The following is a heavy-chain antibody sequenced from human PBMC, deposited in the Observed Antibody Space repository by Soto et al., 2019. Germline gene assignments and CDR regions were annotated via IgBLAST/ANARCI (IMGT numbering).Heavy chain of an antibody. D-gene: IGHD2-2*01. CDR3: ARTIVVQADPTRRHKNNYMDV. J-gene: IGHJ6*03. CDR2: TYYSGST. V-gene: IGHV4-39*01. Sequence: QLQLQESGPGLVKPSETLSLTCTVSGGSISSSSYYWGWIRQPPGKGLAWIGSTYYSGSTYYNTSLKSRVTISVDTSQNQSSLKLSSVTGADTAVDYCARTIVVQADPTRRHKNNYMDVWCKGTTVTFSS. CDR1: GGSISSSSYY.